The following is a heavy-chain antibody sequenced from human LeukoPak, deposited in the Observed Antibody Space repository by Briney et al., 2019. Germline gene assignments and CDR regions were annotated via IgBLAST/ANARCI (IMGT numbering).Heavy chain of an antibody. J-gene: IGHJ2*01. CDR2: IYYSGST. D-gene: IGHD4-17*01. Sequence: SETLSLTCTVSGGSISSSSYYWGWIRQPPGKGLEWIGSIYYSGSTYYNPSLKSRVTISVDTSKNQFSLKLSSVTAADTAVYYCARHPSYGDHWSLRVWYFDLWGRGTLVTVSS. V-gene: IGHV4-39*01. CDR3: ARHPSYGDHWSLRVWYFDL. CDR1: GGSISSSSYY.